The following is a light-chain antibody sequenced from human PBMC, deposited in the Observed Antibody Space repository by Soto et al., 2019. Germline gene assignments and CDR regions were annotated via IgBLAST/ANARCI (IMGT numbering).Light chain of an antibody. Sequence: QSVLTQPASVSGSPGQSITISCTGTKSDIGAYVFVSWHQQHPGKAPKLIIYEISKRPSGVSDRFSGSKSGYTASLTISGLQPEDECHYYCSAFTTDSTVIFGGGTKVTVL. CDR2: EIS. CDR3: SAFTTDSTVI. CDR1: KSDIGAYVF. V-gene: IGLV2-14*01. J-gene: IGLJ2*01.